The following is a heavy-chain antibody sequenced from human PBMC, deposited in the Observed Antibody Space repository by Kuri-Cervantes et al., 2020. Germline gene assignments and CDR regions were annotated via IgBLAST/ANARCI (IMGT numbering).Heavy chain of an antibody. CDR3: AREPAVAGPVFDY. V-gene: IGHV3-9*01. CDR1: GFTFGDYA. J-gene: IGHJ4*02. Sequence: LSLTCAASGFTFGDYAMHWVRQAPGKGLEWVSGISWNSGSIGYADSVKGRFTIPRDNSKNSLYLQMNSLRAEDTAVYYCAREPAVAGPVFDYWGQGTLVTVSS. D-gene: IGHD6-19*01. CDR2: ISWNSGSI.